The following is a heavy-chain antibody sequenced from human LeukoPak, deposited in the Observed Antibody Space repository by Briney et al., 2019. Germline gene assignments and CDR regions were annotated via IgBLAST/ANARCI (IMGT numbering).Heavy chain of an antibody. CDR2: VHLDGRT. J-gene: IGHJ4*02. D-gene: IGHD3-3*01. CDR1: GGSVINTNW. V-gene: IGHV4-4*02. Sequence: SGSLSLTCGVSGGSVINTNWWTWVRQPPGKGLEWIGEVHLDGRTNYNPSLESRLTMSVDVSENQVSLKLTSVTAADTAVYYCAREGGFYRPLDYSGQGTLVTVSS. CDR3: AREGGFYRPLDY.